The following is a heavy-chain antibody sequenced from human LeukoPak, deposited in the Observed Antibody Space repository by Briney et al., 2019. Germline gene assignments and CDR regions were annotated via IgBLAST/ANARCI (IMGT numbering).Heavy chain of an antibody. V-gene: IGHV3-48*01. CDR2: TSSSSSAI. J-gene: IGHJ4*02. D-gene: IGHD1-26*01. CDR1: GFTFSTCG. CDR3: ARERGAILGATVIDY. Sequence: GGSLRLSCAASGFTFSTCGMNWVRQAPGKGLEWISYTSSSSSAIFYADSVRGRFTISRDNAKNLLYLQMNSLRAEDTAIYYCARERGAILGATVIDYWGQGTLVTVSS.